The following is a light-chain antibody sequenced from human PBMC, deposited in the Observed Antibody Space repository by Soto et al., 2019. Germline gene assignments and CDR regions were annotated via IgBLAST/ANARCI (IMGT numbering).Light chain of an antibody. CDR3: QQRSNWPPVT. V-gene: IGKV3-11*01. Sequence: EIVLTQSPATLSLSPGERATLSCRASQSVKNYLAWYQQKPGQAPRLLIYDASNTATGIPARFSGSGSGTDFTLTISSLEPEDSEVYYCQQRSNWPPVTFGGGTKVEIK. J-gene: IGKJ4*01. CDR2: DAS. CDR1: QSVKNY.